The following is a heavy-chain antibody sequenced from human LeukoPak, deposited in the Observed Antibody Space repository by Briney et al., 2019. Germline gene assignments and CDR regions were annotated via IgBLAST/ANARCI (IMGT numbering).Heavy chain of an antibody. J-gene: IGHJ4*02. CDR2: MNPNSGNT. Sequence: ASVKVSCKASGYTFTSYDISWVRQATVQGLEWMGWMNPNSGNTGYAQKFQGRVTMTRNTSISTAYMELSSLRSEDTAVYYCARGYYYDSSGYYAAWGQGTLVTVSS. V-gene: IGHV1-8*01. CDR3: ARGYYYDSSGYYAA. CDR1: GYTFTSYD. D-gene: IGHD3-22*01.